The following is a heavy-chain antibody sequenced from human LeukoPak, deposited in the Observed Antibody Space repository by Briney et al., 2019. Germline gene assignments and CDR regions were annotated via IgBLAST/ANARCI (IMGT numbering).Heavy chain of an antibody. V-gene: IGHV3-9*01. CDR2: ISWNSGSI. Sequence: GGSLRLSCAASGFTFDDYAMHWVRQAPGKGLEWVSGISWNSGSIGYADSVKGRFTISRDNAKNSLYLQMNGLRAEDTALYYCAKGISMVRGGMDVWGKGTTVTVSS. D-gene: IGHD3-10*01. CDR3: AKGISMVRGGMDV. J-gene: IGHJ6*04. CDR1: GFTFDDYA.